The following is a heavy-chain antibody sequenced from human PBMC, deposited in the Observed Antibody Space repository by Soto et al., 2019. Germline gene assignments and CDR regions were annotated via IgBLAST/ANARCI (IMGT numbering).Heavy chain of an antibody. J-gene: IGHJ6*02. V-gene: IGHV3-11*01. CDR3: ARERQHQLLSYYYYGMDV. CDR2: ISSSGSTI. CDR1: GFTFSDYY. D-gene: IGHD2-2*01. Sequence: GSLRLSCAASGFTFSDYYMSWIRQAPGKGLEWVSYISSSGSTIYYADSVKGRFTISRDNAKNSLYLQMSSLRAEDTAVYYCARERQHQLLSYYYYGMDVWGQGTTVTVSS.